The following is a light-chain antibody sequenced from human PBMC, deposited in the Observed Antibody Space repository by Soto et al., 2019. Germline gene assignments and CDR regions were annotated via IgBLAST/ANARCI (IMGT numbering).Light chain of an antibody. J-gene: IGLJ1*01. Sequence: QSVLTQPASVSGSPGQSITISCTGTISDVGGYNYVSWYQQHPGKAPKLMIYEVSNRPSGVPNRFSGSKSDNTASLTISGLQAEDEADYYCSSYTSSTSYVFGTGTKVTVL. CDR2: EVS. V-gene: IGLV2-14*01. CDR3: SSYTSSTSYV. CDR1: ISDVGGYNY.